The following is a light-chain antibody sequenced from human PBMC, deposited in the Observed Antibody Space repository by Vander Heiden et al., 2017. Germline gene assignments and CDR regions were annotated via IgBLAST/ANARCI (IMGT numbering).Light chain of an antibody. Sequence: AIRMTQSPSSFSASTGDRVTITCRASQGISSYLAWYQQKPGKAPKLLIYAASTLQSGVPSRFSGSGSGTDFTLTISCLQSEDFATYYCQQYYSYPDTFGHGTKVDIK. CDR1: QGISSY. CDR2: AAS. CDR3: QQYYSYPDT. J-gene: IGKJ3*01. V-gene: IGKV1-8*01.